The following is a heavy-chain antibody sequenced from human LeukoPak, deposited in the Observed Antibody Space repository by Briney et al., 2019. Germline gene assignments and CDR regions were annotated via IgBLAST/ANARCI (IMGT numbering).Heavy chain of an antibody. CDR1: GFSFSGYS. V-gene: IGHV3-48*02. J-gene: IGHJ4*02. Sequence: GGSLRLSCAASGFSFSGYSMNWVRQAPGKGLEWVSYIRSSGSPIYYADSVKGRFTISRDNAKNSVYLQMNSLRDEDTAVYYCVRDPDALDYWGQGTLVTVSS. CDR2: IRSSGSPI. CDR3: VRDPDALDY.